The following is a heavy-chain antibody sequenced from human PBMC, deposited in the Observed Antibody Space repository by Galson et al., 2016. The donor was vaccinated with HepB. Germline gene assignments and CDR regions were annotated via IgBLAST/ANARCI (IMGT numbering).Heavy chain of an antibody. Sequence: SVKVSCKASGYTFTSYPLQWVRQAPGQRLEWMGWININNGNTKYSEELQGRVSITRDTSANTGYMELSRLTPGDTAVYYCARWGDSGWGSYYGLDMWGQGTKVTVSA. J-gene: IGHJ3*02. D-gene: IGHD3-10*01. CDR1: GYTFTSYP. CDR3: ARWGDSGWGSYYGLDM. CDR2: ININNGNT. V-gene: IGHV1-3*04.